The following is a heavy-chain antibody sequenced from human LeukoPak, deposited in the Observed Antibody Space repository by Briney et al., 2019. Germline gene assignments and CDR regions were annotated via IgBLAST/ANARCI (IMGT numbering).Heavy chain of an antibody. CDR1: GFTFSSYS. CDR2: ISSSSSYI. Sequence: GGSLRLSCAASGFTFSSYSMNWVRQAPGKGPEWVSSISSSSSYIYYADSVKGRFTISRDNAKNSLYLQMNSLRAEDTAVYYCARRSGWDYYMDVWGKGTTVTVSS. D-gene: IGHD3-16*01. CDR3: ARRSGWDYYMDV. J-gene: IGHJ6*03. V-gene: IGHV3-21*01.